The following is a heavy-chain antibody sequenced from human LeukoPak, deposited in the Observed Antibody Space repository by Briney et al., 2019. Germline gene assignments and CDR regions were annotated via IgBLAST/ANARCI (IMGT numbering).Heavy chain of an antibody. CDR3: ARYNQYWYFDL. D-gene: IGHD1-1*01. CDR1: GFTFSTYA. Sequence: GGSLRLSCAASGFTFSTYAMMWVRQAPGKGLECVSSITGSDGSTFYADSVRGRFTISRDNSKNTLYLQMNSLRAEDTAVYYCARYNQYWYFDLWGRGTLVTVSS. V-gene: IGHV3-23*01. CDR2: ITGSDGST. J-gene: IGHJ2*01.